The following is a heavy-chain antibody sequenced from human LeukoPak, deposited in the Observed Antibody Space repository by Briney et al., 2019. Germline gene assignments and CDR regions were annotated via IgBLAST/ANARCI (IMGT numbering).Heavy chain of an antibody. J-gene: IGHJ4*02. V-gene: IGHV4-61*02. D-gene: IGHD6-19*01. CDR2: IYTDGAI. CDR1: GGFVSRGYYY. CDR3: AREAVSGPFEY. Sequence: SQTLSLTCTVSGGFVSRGYYYWSWIRQPAGERLEWIGRIYTDGAIYYNPSLKGRVTISLDTSKNHFSLKLTSVTAADTAVYYCAREAVSGPFEYWGQGTLVTVSS.